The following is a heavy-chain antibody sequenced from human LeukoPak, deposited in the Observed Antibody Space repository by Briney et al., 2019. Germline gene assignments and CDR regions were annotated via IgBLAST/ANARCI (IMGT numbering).Heavy chain of an antibody. J-gene: IGHJ4*02. D-gene: IGHD3-9*01. Sequence: GESLKISCKGSGYSFTSYWIGWVRQMPGKGLEWMGIIYPGDSDTRYSPSFQGQVTISADKSLSTAYLQWSSLKASDTAMYYCARSYYDILTGYSSYYFDYWGQGTLVTVSS. CDR3: ARSYYDILTGYSSYYFDY. V-gene: IGHV5-51*01. CDR2: IYPGDSDT. CDR1: GYSFTSYW.